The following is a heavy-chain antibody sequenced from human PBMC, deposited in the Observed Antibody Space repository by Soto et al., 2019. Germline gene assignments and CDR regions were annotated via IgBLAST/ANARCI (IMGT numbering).Heavy chain of an antibody. CDR3: ARGPVTWGPFYYYYYMDV. CDR1: GYTFTSYD. V-gene: IGHV1-8*01. CDR2: MNPNSGNT. J-gene: IGHJ6*03. D-gene: IGHD4-17*01. Sequence: ASVKVSCKASGYTFTSYDINWVRQATGQGLEWMGWMNPNSGNTGYAQKFQGRVTMTRNTSISTAYMELSSLRSEDTAVYYCARGPVTWGPFYYYYYMDVWGKGTTVTVSS.